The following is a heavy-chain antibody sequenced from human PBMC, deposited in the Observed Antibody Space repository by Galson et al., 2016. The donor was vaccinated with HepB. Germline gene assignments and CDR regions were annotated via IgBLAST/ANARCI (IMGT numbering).Heavy chain of an antibody. V-gene: IGHV7-4-1*02. CDR3: ARATEIPGTYWFDP. CDR2: INTNTGNP. J-gene: IGHJ5*02. D-gene: IGHD1-20*01. CDR1: GYTFTKYA. Sequence: SVKVSCKASGYTFTKYAINWVRQAPGQGLEWMGWINTNTGNPTYAQGFTGRFAFSLDTSVSTTYLQISSLKADDTALYFCARATEIPGTYWFDPWGQGTLVTVSS.